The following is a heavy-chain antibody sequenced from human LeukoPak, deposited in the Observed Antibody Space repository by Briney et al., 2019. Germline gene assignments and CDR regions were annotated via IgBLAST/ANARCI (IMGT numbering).Heavy chain of an antibody. V-gene: IGHV4-59*01. CDR2: IYYSGST. CDR1: GGPISSYY. CDR3: ARAEITYYDSSGYPRGAFDI. Sequence: SETLSLTCTVSGGPISSYYWSWMRQSPGKGLECIGHIYYSGSTNYNPSLKSRVTISVDTSKNQFSLRMSSVTAADTAVYYCARAEITYYDSSGYPRGAFDIWGQGTMVTVSS. D-gene: IGHD3-22*01. J-gene: IGHJ3*02.